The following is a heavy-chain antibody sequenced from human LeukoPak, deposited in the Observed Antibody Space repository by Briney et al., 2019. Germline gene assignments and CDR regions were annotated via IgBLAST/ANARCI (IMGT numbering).Heavy chain of an antibody. CDR1: GYTFTTYE. Sequence: ASVKVSCKASGYTFTTYEIHWVRQAPGQGLDWMGWVNPNSGNTAYVQKFQGRVTMTRTTSINTAYMELSGLRSADTAVYYCARGASRSFDYWGQGTLVTVSS. J-gene: IGHJ4*02. CDR2: VNPNSGNT. CDR3: ARGASRSFDY. V-gene: IGHV1-8*02.